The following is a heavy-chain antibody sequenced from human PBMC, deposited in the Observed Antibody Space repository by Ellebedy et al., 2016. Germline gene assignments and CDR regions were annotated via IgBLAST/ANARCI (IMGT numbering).Heavy chain of an antibody. V-gene: IGHV1-3*01. J-gene: IGHJ4*02. Sequence: ASVKVSCXASGYTFTSYGISWVRQAPGQGLEWMGWINAGNGNTKYSQKFQGRVTITRDTSASTAYMELSSLRSEDTAVYYCARARATYSYGPFDYWGQGTLVTVSS. CDR1: GYTFTSYG. D-gene: IGHD5-18*01. CDR2: INAGNGNT. CDR3: ARARATYSYGPFDY.